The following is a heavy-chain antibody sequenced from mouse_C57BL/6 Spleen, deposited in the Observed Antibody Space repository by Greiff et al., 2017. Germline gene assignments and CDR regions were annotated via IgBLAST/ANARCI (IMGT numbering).Heavy chain of an antibody. J-gene: IGHJ3*01. V-gene: IGHV1-82*01. CDR1: GYAFSSSW. CDR3: AVRFAY. Sequence: QVQLQQSGPELVKPGASVKISCKASGYAFSSSWMNWVKQRPGKGLEWIGRIYPGDGDTNYNGKFKGKATLTADNSSSTAYMQLSSLTSEDSAVYFCAVRFAYWGQGTLVTVSA. CDR2: IYPGDGDT.